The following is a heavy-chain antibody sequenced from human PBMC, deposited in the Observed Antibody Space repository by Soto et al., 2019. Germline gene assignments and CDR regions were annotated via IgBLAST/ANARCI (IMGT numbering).Heavy chain of an antibody. Sequence: QVLLQESGPGLVKPSETLSLTCTVSGGSITTGGYYWSWIRQLPGKGLEWIGHRYYSESTYYNPSLKSRVSISLDTSKNQFSLKLSFVTAADTAMYYCARTKCSGGSCYSWSLDYWGQGTPVTVSS. CDR1: GGSITTGGYY. CDR3: ARTKCSGGSCYSWSLDY. V-gene: IGHV4-31*03. CDR2: RYYSEST. J-gene: IGHJ4*02. D-gene: IGHD2-15*01.